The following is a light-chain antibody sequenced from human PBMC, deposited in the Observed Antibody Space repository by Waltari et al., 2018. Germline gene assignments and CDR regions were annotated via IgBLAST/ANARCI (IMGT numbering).Light chain of an antibody. CDR3: QSADSTSTYVI. Sequence: SYELTQPPSVSVSPGQTAKITCSGDTLPTQYAYWYQQKPGQAPGVGLFQDSQRPPGIPERFSGSSSGTTATLTISGVQAEDEADYHCQSADSTSTYVIFGGGTKLTVL. V-gene: IGLV3-25*03. CDR1: TLPTQY. CDR2: QDS. J-gene: IGLJ2*01.